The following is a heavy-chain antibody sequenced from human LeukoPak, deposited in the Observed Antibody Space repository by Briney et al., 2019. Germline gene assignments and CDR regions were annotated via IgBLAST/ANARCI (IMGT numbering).Heavy chain of an antibody. Sequence: GGSLRLSCAASGFTFSGSAMHWVRQASGKGLEWVGRIRSKANSYATASAASVKGRFTISRDDSKNTAYLQMNSLKTEDTAVYYCTRHVSADYGDYVGYYYYYMDVWSKGTTVTVSS. J-gene: IGHJ6*03. D-gene: IGHD4-17*01. CDR3: TRHVSADYGDYVGYYYYYMDV. V-gene: IGHV3-73*01. CDR1: GFTFSGSA. CDR2: IRSKANSYAT.